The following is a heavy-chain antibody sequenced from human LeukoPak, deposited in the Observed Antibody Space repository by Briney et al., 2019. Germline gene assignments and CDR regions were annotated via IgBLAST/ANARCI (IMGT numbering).Heavy chain of an antibody. D-gene: IGHD5-18*01. J-gene: IGHJ4*02. Sequence: SETLSLTCSVSGGSISSSSYYWGWLRQPPGKGLEWIGSIYYTGRTYDTPSLKSRVTISVDTSKNQFSLKLSSVTAADTAVYYCARRGYSYGPNDYWGQGTLVTVSS. CDR1: GGSISSSSYY. V-gene: IGHV4-39*07. CDR2: IYYTGRT. CDR3: ARRGYSYGPNDY.